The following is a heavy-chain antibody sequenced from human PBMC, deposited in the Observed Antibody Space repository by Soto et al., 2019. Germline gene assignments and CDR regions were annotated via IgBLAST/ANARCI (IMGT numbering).Heavy chain of an antibody. D-gene: IGHD6-19*01. CDR1: GFTLTTYS. V-gene: IGHV3-48*02. Sequence: GGSLRLSCAVSGFTLTTYSMNWVRQAPGKGLEWISFINKNGFTIYYADSVKGRFTISRDYAKNSLYLQMDSLRHEDTAVYYCARGAVTGTSLFDYWGLGTLVTVSS. CDR2: INKNGFTI. CDR3: ARGAVTGTSLFDY. J-gene: IGHJ4*02.